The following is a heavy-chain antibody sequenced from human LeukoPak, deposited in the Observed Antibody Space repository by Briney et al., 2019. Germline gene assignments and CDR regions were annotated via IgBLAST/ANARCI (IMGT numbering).Heavy chain of an antibody. Sequence: SETLSLTCTVSGGSVSSGSYYWSWIRQPPGKGLEWIGYIYYSGSTNYNPSLKSRVTISVDTSKNQFSLKLSSVTAADTAVYYCASGRSFWSGYYYGDYYYYYGMDIWGQGTTVTVSS. J-gene: IGHJ6*02. D-gene: IGHD3-3*01. CDR3: ASGRSFWSGYYYGDYYYYYGMDI. CDR1: GGSVSSGSYY. V-gene: IGHV4-61*01. CDR2: IYYSGST.